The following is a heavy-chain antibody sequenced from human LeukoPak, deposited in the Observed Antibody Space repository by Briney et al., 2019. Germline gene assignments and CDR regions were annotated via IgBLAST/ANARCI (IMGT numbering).Heavy chain of an antibody. CDR3: ARGRFRSGWARHPNWFDP. D-gene: IGHD6-19*01. J-gene: IGHJ5*02. CDR2: IDSGSNNI. CDR1: GFTFSTYS. V-gene: IGHV3-48*01. Sequence: GGSLRLSCAASGFTFSTYSMNWVRQAPGKGLEWVSDIDSGSNNIHYADSVKGRFTISRDDAKNSLYLQMDSLTAADTAVYYCARGRFRSGWARHPNWFDPWGQGTLVTVSS.